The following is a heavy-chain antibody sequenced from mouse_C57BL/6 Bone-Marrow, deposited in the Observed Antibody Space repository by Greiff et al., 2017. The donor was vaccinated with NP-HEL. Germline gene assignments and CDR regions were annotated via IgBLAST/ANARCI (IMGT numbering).Heavy chain of an antibody. CDR3: ARHEEGVYYGGAMDY. CDR2: FYPGSGSI. V-gene: IGHV1-62-2*01. J-gene: IGHJ4*01. Sequence: VKLMESGAELVKPGASVKLSCKASGYTFTEYTIHWVKQRSGQGLEWIGWFYPGSGSIKYNEKFKDKATLTADKSSSTVYMELSRLTSEDSAVYFCARHEEGVYYGGAMDYWGQGTSVTVSS. CDR1: GYTFTEYT. D-gene: IGHD1-2*01.